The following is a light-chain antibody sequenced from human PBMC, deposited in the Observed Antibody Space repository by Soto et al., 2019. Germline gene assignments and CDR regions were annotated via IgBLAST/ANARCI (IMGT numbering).Light chain of an antibody. CDR1: QSISSSF. J-gene: IGKJ5*01. Sequence: EIVLTQSPGILSLSPGERATLSCRASQSISSSFLAGYQQKPGQAPRLLIYGASTRATGIPDRFSGSGSETDFSLAITRLEPEDSALYYCQQYDSSPITFGQGTRLQIK. CDR2: GAS. CDR3: QQYDSSPIT. V-gene: IGKV3-20*01.